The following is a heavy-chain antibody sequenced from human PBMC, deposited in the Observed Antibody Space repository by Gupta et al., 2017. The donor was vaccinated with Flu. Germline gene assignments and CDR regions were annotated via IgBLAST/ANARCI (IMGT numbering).Heavy chain of an antibody. J-gene: IGHJ3*02. CDR3: AATPDDRDGSAFDI. V-gene: IGHV2-70*04. Sequence: QVTLKESGPALVKPTQTLTLTCTFSGFSLSTSGMRVSWIRQPPGKALEWLARIDWDDDKFYSTSLKTRLTISKDTSKNQVVLTMTNMDPVDTATYYCAATPDDRDGSAFDIWGQGTMVTVYS. D-gene: IGHD5-24*01. CDR1: GFSLSTSGMR. CDR2: IDWDDDK.